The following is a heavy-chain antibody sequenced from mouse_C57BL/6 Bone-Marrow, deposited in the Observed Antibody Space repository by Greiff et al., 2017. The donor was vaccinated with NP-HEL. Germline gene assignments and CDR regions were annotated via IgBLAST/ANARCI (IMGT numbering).Heavy chain of an antibody. CDR3: ARKPRDDYDY. J-gene: IGHJ2*01. Sequence: VQLQQSDAELVKPGASVTLSCKASGYTFTDYTIHWMKQRPEQGLEWIGSIYPRDGSTKYNEKFKGKATLTADKSSSTAYMQLNSLTSEDSAVYFCARKPRDDYDYWGQGTTLTVSS. CDR2: IYPRDGST. D-gene: IGHD2-13*01. V-gene: IGHV1-78*01. CDR1: GYTFTDYT.